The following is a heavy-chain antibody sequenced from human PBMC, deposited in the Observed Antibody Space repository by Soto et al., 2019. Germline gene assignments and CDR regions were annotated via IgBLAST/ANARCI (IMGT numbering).Heavy chain of an antibody. CDR1: GGTFSSYA. Sequence: GASVKVSCKASGGTFSSYAISWVRQAPGQGLEWMGGIIPIFGTANYAQKFQGRVTITADESTSTAYMELRSLRSDDTAVYYCARYYYDSSGYYFGYYYYGMDVWGQGTTVTVSS. J-gene: IGHJ6*02. V-gene: IGHV1-69*13. CDR2: IIPIFGTA. D-gene: IGHD3-22*01. CDR3: ARYYYDSSGYYFGYYYYGMDV.